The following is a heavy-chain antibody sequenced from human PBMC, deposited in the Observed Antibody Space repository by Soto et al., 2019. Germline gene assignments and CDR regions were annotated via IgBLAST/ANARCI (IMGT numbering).Heavy chain of an antibody. CDR3: ARAPYCGGDCYSVYYGMDV. J-gene: IGHJ6*02. CDR2: IYYSGST. V-gene: IGHV4-31*03. Sequence: QVQLQESGPGLVKPSQTLSLTCTVSGGSISSGGYYWSWIRQHPGKGLEWIGYIYYSGSTYYNPSLTSRVTISVDTSKNQCSLKLSSVTAADTAVYYCARAPYCGGDCYSVYYGMDVWGQGTTVTVSS. CDR1: GGSISSGGYY. D-gene: IGHD2-21*02.